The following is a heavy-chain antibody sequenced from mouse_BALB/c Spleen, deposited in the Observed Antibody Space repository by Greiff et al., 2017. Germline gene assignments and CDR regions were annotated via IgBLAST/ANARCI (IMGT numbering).Heavy chain of an antibody. V-gene: IGHV5-4*02. D-gene: IGHD2-14*01. CDR1: GFTFSDYY. J-gene: IGHJ4*01. CDR3: ARDHYRYDGSYAMDY. CDR2: ISDGGSYT. Sequence: EVKLMESGGGLVKPGGSLKLSCAASGFTFSDYYMYWVRQTPEKRLEWVATISDGGSYTYYPDSVKGRFTISRDNAKNNLYLQMSSLKSEDTAMYYCARDHYRYDGSYAMDYWGQGTSVTVSS.